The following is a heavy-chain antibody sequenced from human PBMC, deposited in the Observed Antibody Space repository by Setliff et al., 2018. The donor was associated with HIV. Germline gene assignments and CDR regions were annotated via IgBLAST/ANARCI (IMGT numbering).Heavy chain of an antibody. CDR3: ASPTAIPH. Sequence: GASVKVSCKTSGVTFSTYVITWVRQAPGQGLEWVGGMLPILGMGDFAQKFQGRITITADESTSTAYMELSSLRSEDTAVYYCASPTAIPHWGQGTLVTVSS. J-gene: IGHJ4*02. CDR1: GVTFSTYV. D-gene: IGHD2-21*02. V-gene: IGHV1-69*10. CDR2: MLPILGMG.